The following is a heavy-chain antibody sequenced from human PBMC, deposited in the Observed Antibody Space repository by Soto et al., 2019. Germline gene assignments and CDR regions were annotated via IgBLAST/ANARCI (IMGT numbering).Heavy chain of an antibody. J-gene: IGHJ4*02. CDR2: INNGGGT. CDR3: ATSSDWSALLDY. CDR1: QYTFSNYY. D-gene: IGHD6-19*01. Sequence: HVQLVQSGAEVTKPGASVKVSCKASQYTFSNYYLHWVRQAPGQRPEWMGWINNGGGTIYAQDFQGRLTMTRDTSITTAYLEVSRLSSDDTAFYYCATSSDWSALLDYWGQGTLVAVSS. V-gene: IGHV1-2*02.